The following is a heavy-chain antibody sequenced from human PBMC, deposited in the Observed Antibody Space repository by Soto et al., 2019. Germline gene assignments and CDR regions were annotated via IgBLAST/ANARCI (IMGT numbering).Heavy chain of an antibody. CDR2: IGTAGDT. V-gene: IGHV3-13*01. CDR3: AKDLRSYYGSGSYYP. D-gene: IGHD3-10*01. J-gene: IGHJ5*02. Sequence: GASVKVSCKASGYTFTGYYMHWVRQATGKGLEWVSAIGTAGDTYYPGSVKGRFTISRENSKNTLYLQMNSLRAEDTAVYYCAKDLRSYYGSGSYYPWGQGTLVTVSS. CDR1: GYTFTGYY.